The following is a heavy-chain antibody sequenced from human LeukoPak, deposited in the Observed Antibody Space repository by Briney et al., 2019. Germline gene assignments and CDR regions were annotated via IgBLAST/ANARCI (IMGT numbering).Heavy chain of an antibody. CDR1: GLTFRSYG. CDR2: ISYDGSNK. Sequence: PGGSLRLSCAASGLTFRSYGMHWVRQAPGKGLEWVAAISYDGSNKYYAGSVKGRFTISRDNSKNTLYLQMNSLRAEDTAVYYCAKDQAPYCSSTSCYATYFESWGQGTLVTVSS. D-gene: IGHD2-2*01. CDR3: AKDQAPYCSSTSCYATYFES. V-gene: IGHV3-30*18. J-gene: IGHJ4*02.